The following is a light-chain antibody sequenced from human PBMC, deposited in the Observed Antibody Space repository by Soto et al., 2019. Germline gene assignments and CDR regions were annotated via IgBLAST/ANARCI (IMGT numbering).Light chain of an antibody. CDR1: QTIRTS. Sequence: QMTQSPSSLSASVGARVTITCRASQTIRTSLNWYQQKPGKAPKLLIYGASTLQSGVPSRFSGTGSATDFTLTISSLQPEDFAIYYCQQSYTTPRTFGQGTKGDIK. V-gene: IGKV1-39*01. CDR3: QQSYTTPRT. CDR2: GAS. J-gene: IGKJ1*01.